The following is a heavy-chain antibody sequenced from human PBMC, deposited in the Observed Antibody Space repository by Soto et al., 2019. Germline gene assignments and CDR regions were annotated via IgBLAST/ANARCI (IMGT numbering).Heavy chain of an antibody. CDR2: ISSSSSYI. D-gene: IGHD7-27*01. V-gene: IGHV3-21*01. Sequence: GGSLRLSCAASGFTFSSYSMNWVRQAPGKGLEWVSSISSSSSYIYYADSVKGRFTISRDNAKNSLYPQMNSLRAEDTAVYYCARANSVGYYYYGMDVWGQGTTVTVSS. CDR1: GFTFSSYS. J-gene: IGHJ6*02. CDR3: ARANSVGYYYYGMDV.